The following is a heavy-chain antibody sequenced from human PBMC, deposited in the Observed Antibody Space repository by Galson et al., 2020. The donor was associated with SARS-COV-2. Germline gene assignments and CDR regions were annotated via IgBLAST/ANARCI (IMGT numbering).Heavy chain of an antibody. J-gene: IGHJ4*02. V-gene: IGHV4-59*01. D-gene: IGHD3-10*01. Sequence: ASETLSLTCSVSGDSISTYYWNWIRQSPGKGLEWIGNIDYSGGTNYNPSLKSRVTMSVDTSKNQFSLKLNSVTAADTAVYYCATFYGSGRYSFDYWGQGTLVTVSS. CDR2: IDYSGGT. CDR1: GDSISTYY. CDR3: ATFYGSGRYSFDY.